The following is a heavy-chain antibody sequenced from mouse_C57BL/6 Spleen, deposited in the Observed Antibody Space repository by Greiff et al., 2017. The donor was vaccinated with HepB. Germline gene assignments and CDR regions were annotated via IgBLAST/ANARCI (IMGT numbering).Heavy chain of an antibody. J-gene: IGHJ3*01. V-gene: IGHV10-1*01. CDR1: GFSFNTYA. CDR2: IRSKSNNYAT. CDR3: VRGYYGSSLGFAY. D-gene: IGHD1-1*01. Sequence: EVQLVESGGGLVQPKGSLKLSCAASGFSFNTYAMNWVRQAPGKGLEWVARIRSKSNNYATYYADSVKDRFTISRDDSESMLYLQMNNLKTEDTAMYYCVRGYYGSSLGFAYWGQGTLVTVSA.